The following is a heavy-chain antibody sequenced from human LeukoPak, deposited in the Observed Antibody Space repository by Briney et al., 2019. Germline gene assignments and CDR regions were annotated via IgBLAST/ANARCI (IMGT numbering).Heavy chain of an antibody. Sequence: GGSLRLSCAASGFTFSSYWMSWVRQAPGKGLEWVANIKQDGSEKYYVDSVKGRFTISRDNDKNSLYLQMNSLRAEDTAVYYCARGIVGATNGVCGNWGQGTLVTVSS. CDR2: IKQDGSEK. CDR1: GFTFSSYW. V-gene: IGHV3-7*01. CDR3: ARGIVGATNGVCGN. J-gene: IGHJ4*02. D-gene: IGHD1-26*01.